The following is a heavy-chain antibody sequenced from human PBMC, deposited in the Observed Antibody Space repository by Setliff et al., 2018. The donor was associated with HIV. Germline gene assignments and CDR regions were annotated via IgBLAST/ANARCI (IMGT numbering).Heavy chain of an antibody. CDR3: ARAPPGIQLLTTTNGPYYFDF. J-gene: IGHJ4*02. CDR2: IYHSGTT. CDR1: GGAIDDINW. D-gene: IGHD1-1*01. Sequence: PSETLSLTCAVSGGAIDDINWWNWVRQSPGKGLEWIGEIYHSGTTNYNPSLKSRVTISVDKSKNQFSLKLTSVTAADTALYFCARAPPGIQLLTTTNGPYYFDFWGQGLLVTVSS. V-gene: IGHV4-4*02.